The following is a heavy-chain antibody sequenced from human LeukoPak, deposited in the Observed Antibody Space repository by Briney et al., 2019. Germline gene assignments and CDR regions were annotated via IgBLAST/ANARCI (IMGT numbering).Heavy chain of an antibody. CDR2: IYHSGST. Sequence: KPSETLFLTCTVSGYSISSGYYWGWIRQPPGKGLEWIGSIYHSGSTYYNPSLKSRVTISVDTSKNQFSLKLSSVTAADTAVYYCARNHLLGRDAFDIWGQGTMVTVSS. J-gene: IGHJ3*02. CDR3: ARNHLLGRDAFDI. D-gene: IGHD1-14*01. V-gene: IGHV4-38-2*02. CDR1: GYSISSGYY.